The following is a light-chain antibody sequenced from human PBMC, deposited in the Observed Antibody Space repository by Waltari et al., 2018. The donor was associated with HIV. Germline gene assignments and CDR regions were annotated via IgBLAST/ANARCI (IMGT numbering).Light chain of an antibody. J-gene: IGKJ5*01. Sequence: DVVTTQSPASLGVSLGVRANIRCKSSRSVLYSVNDKNYLAWFQQKPGQPLRLLIDGSSARESGFPDRFSGSGSGTDFTFTITSLQAEDVAVYYCQQYYSIPITFGQGTRVEIK. CDR1: RSVLYSVNDKNY. CDR2: GSS. V-gene: IGKV4-1*01. CDR3: QQYYSIPIT.